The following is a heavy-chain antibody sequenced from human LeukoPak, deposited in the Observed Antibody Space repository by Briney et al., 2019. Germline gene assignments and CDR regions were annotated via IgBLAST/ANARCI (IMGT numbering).Heavy chain of an antibody. CDR2: IGTAGDT. D-gene: IGHD6-13*01. CDR3: ARVSNYSSSWYGRYYYYYGMDV. CDR1: GFTFSSYD. V-gene: IGHV3-13*01. Sequence: GGSLRLSCAASGFTFSSYDMHWVRQATGKGLEWVSAIGTAGDTYYPGSVKGRFTISRENAKNSLYLQMNSLRAGDTAVYYCARVSNYSSSWYGRYYYYYGMDVWGQGTTVTVSS. J-gene: IGHJ6*02.